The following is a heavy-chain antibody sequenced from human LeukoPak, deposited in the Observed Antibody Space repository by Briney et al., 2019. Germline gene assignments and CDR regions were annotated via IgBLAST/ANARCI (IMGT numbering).Heavy chain of an antibody. CDR2: INPNSGGT. Sequence: ASVKVSCKASGYTFTSYGISWVRQAPGQGLEWMGWINPNSGGTNYAQKFQGRVTMTRDTSISTAYMELSRLRSDDTAVYYCARGGIVVVPAANWFDPWGQGTLVTVSS. V-gene: IGHV1-2*02. J-gene: IGHJ5*02. CDR3: ARGGIVVVPAANWFDP. CDR1: GYTFTSYG. D-gene: IGHD2-2*01.